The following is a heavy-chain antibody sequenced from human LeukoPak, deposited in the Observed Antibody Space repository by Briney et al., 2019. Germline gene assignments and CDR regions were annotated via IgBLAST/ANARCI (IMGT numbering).Heavy chain of an antibody. V-gene: IGHV4-30-2*01. CDR2: IYHSGST. Sequence: SQTLSLTCTVSGGSISSGGYYWSWIRQPPGKGLEWIGYIYHSGSTYYNPSLKSRVTISVDRSKNQFSLKLSSVTAADTAVYYCARDRPGGSTLDYWGQGTLVTVSS. J-gene: IGHJ4*02. CDR3: ARDRPGGSTLDY. CDR1: GGSISSGGYY. D-gene: IGHD2-15*01.